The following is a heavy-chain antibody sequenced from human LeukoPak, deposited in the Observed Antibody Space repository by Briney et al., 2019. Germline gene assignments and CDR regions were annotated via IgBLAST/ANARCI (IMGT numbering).Heavy chain of an antibody. D-gene: IGHD2-15*01. J-gene: IGHJ4*02. CDR3: ARDLEVEGIGPTL. CDR1: GFTFSDYF. Sequence: GGSQRLSCAASGFTFSDYFMNWVRQAPGKGLEWVSSMSRSSNYIYYADSVKGRFTISRDNAKNSLYLQMNSLRAEDTAVYYCARDLEVEGIGPTLWGQGTLVTVSS. V-gene: IGHV3-21*01. CDR2: MSRSSNYI.